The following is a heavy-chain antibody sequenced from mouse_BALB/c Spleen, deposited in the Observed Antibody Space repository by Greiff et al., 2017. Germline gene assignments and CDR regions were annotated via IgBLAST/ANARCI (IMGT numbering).Heavy chain of an antibody. V-gene: IGHV5-12-2*01. CDR1: GFTFSSYT. CDR3: ARQGGSRNWYFDV. J-gene: IGHJ1*01. D-gene: IGHD1-1*01. Sequence: DVHLVESGGGLVQPGGSLKLSCAASGFTFSSYTMSWVRQTPEKRLEWVAYISNGGGSTYYPDTVKGRFTISRDNAKNTLYLQMSSLKSEDTAMYYCARQGGSRNWYFDVWGAGTTVTVSS. CDR2: ISNGGGST.